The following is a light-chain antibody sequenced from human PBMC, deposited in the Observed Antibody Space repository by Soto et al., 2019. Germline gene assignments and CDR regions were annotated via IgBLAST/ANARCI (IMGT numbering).Light chain of an antibody. CDR3: QQYNSFPIT. J-gene: IGKJ5*01. CDR1: QSISSW. CDR2: DAS. V-gene: IGKV1-5*01. Sequence: DIQMTQSPSTLSASVGDRVTITCRASQSISSWLAWYQQKPGKAPKLLIYDASSLESGVPSRFSGSGSGTEFTLTICSLRPDDFATYYCQQYNSFPITFGQGTRLEIK.